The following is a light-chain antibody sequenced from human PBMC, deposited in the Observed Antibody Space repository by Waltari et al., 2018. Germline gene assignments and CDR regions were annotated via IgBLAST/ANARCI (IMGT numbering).Light chain of an antibody. J-gene: IGKJ1*01. CDR2: KAS. Sequence: DIQMTQSPSTLSASIGDRVTITCRASQSITNWLAWYQQKPGKAPKLLIYKASTLESGVPSRFSGSGSGTEFTLTISSLQPDDFATYYCQQYNNYVATFGRGTKVEIK. CDR1: QSITNW. V-gene: IGKV1-5*03. CDR3: QQYNNYVAT.